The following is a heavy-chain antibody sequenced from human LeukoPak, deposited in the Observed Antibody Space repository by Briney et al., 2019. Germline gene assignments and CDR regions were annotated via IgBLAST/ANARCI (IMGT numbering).Heavy chain of an antibody. CDR2: IHYSGST. CDR3: ARGLFRFDP. J-gene: IGHJ5*02. V-gene: IGHV4-61*01. CDR1: GGSVNSGSYY. Sequence: SETLSLTCTVSGGSVNSGSYYWSWIRQPPGKGLEWIGNIHYSGSTNYNPSLKSRVTISLDTSKNQFSLRLTSVTAADTAVYYCARGLFRFDPWGQGTLVTVSS.